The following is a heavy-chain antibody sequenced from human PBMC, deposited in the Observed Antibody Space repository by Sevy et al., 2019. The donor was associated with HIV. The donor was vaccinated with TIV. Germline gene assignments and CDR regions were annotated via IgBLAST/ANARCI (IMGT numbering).Heavy chain of an antibody. V-gene: IGHV3-11*01. CDR1: GFTFSDYY. CDR2: ISSSGSTI. J-gene: IGHJ4*02. CDR3: AREMQWLAY. Sequence: GGSLRLSCAASGFTFSDYYMSWIRQAPGKGLEWVSYISSSGSTIYYANYVKGRFTISSDKARNALYLQMNSLRAEDTAVYYCAREMQWLAYWGQGTLVTVSS. D-gene: IGHD6-19*01.